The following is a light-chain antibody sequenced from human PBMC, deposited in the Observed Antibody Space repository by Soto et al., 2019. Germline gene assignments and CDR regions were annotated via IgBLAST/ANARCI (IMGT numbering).Light chain of an antibody. CDR3: MQRIEFPWT. CDR2: TVT. V-gene: IGKV2-40*01. J-gene: IGKJ1*01. CDR1: KSLFNRDDGSTY. Sequence: DIFMTQTPLSLPVTPGEPASISCRSSKSLFNRDDGSTYLDWYLQKPGQSPQLLIYTVTFRASGVPDRFSGSGSGTDFTLHISRVEAEDVGVYYCMQRIEFPWTYGQGTKVEIK.